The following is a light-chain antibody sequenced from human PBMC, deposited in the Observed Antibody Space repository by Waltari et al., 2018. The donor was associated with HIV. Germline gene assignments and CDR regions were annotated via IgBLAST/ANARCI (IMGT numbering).Light chain of an antibody. J-gene: IGKJ4*01. Sequence: IVMPQSPLSLAVTPGEQASISCRSRQSLRHSNGNNYLDWYVQKPGQSPQLLIYLGSNRASGVPDRISGSESGTDFTLKITRVEAEDVGVYYCMQALNVPLTFGGGTKVEIK. CDR1: QSLRHSNGNNY. CDR3: MQALNVPLT. V-gene: IGKV2-28*01. CDR2: LGS.